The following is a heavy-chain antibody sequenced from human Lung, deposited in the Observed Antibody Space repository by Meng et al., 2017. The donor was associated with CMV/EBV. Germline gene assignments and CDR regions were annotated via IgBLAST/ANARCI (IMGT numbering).Heavy chain of an antibody. J-gene: IGHJ4*02. Sequence: ASVXVSXKASGYIFTNYGISWVRQAPGQGLEWMGWISAYSGNTNFAQNLQGRVTMTTDTSTSTAYMELRSLKSDDTAVYYCARNTIFGVVITPWFDYLGQGXLVTVSS. CDR3: ARNTIFGVVITPWFDY. CDR2: ISAYSGNT. D-gene: IGHD3-3*01. CDR1: GYIFTNYG. V-gene: IGHV1-18*01.